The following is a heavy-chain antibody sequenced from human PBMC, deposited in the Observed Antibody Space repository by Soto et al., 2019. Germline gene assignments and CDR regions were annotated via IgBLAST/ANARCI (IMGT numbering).Heavy chain of an antibody. CDR2: IYYSGST. V-gene: IGHV4-59*08. Sequence: SETLSLTCTVSGGSISSYYWSWIRQPPGKGLEWIGYIYYSGSTNYNPSLKSRVTISVDTSKNQFSLKLSSVTAADTAVYYCARRGYCTNGVCSPRPLGVWGKGTTVTVSS. CDR1: GGSISSYY. CDR3: ARRGYCTNGVCSPRPLGV. J-gene: IGHJ6*04. D-gene: IGHD2-8*01.